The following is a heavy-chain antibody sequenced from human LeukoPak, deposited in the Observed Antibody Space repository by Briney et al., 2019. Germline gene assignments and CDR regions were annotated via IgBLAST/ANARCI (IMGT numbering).Heavy chain of an antibody. CDR1: GFTFRNYY. J-gene: IGHJ4*02. V-gene: IGHV3-11*04. CDR3: ARESSSWYFDY. CDR2: ISSSSSTI. D-gene: IGHD6-13*01. Sequence: KPGGSLRLSCAASGFTFRNYYMSWIRQAPGKGLEWVSYISSSSSTIYYADSVKGRFTISRDNAKNSLYLQMNSLRAEDTAVYYCARESSSWYFDYWGQGTLVTVSS.